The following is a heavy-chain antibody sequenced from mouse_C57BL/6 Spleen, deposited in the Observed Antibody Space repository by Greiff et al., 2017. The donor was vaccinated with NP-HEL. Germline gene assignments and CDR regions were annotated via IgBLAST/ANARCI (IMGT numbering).Heavy chain of an antibody. V-gene: IGHV1-26*01. CDR3: ARSYYAPRGWYFDV. CDR2: INPNNGGT. CDR1: GYTFTDYY. Sequence: EVQLQQSGPELVKPGASVKISCKASGYTFTDYYMNWVKQSHGKSLEWIGDINPNNGGTSYNQKFKGKATLTVDKSSSTAYMERRSLTSEDSAVYYCARSYYAPRGWYFDVWGTGTTVTVSS. D-gene: IGHD2-10*01. J-gene: IGHJ1*03.